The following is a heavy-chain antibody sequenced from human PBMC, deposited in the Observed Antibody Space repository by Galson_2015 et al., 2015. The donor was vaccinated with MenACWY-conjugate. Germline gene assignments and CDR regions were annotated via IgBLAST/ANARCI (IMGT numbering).Heavy chain of an antibody. CDR3: AREFSY. D-gene: IGHD2/OR15-2a*01. J-gene: IGHJ4*02. CDR1: GGSASSSGYY. V-gene: IGHV4-61*08. CDR2: IYDSGTT. Sequence: ETLSLTCTVSGGSASSSGYYWTWIRQPPGKGLEWIGLIYDSGTTKYDPSLKGRVTISLDTSKNQVSLKLSSVTAADTAVYYCAREFSYWGQGTLVTVSS.